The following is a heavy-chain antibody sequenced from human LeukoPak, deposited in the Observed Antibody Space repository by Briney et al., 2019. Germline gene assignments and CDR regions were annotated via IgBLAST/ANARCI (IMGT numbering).Heavy chain of an antibody. CDR3: ATREGLHY. CDR1: GFTFSTYT. CDR2: ISSSGGLT. J-gene: IGHJ4*02. V-gene: IGHV3-48*01. Sequence: PGGSLRLSCAASGFTFSTYTMNWVRQAPGKGLEWIGYISSSGGLTYYADSVRGRFTISRDKAKKNSMSLFMISLRVEDTATYYCATREGLHYWGQGITVTVSS.